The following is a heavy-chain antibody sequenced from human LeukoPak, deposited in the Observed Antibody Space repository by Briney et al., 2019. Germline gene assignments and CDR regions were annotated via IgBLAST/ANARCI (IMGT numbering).Heavy chain of an antibody. CDR3: AKDVSVVPAAIFDP. Sequence: PGGSLRLSCAASGFTFSSYAMGWVRQAPGKGLEWVSAISGSGGSTYYADSVKGRFTISRDNSKNTLYLQMNSLRAEDTAVYYCAKDVSVVPAAIFDPWGQGTLVTVSS. CDR2: ISGSGGST. D-gene: IGHD2-2*01. J-gene: IGHJ5*02. V-gene: IGHV3-23*01. CDR1: GFTFSSYA.